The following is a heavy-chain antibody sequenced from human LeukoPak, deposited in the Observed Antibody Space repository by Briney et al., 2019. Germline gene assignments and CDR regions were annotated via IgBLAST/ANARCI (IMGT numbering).Heavy chain of an antibody. D-gene: IGHD2-15*01. CDR3: AREYCSGGSCHFDY. Sequence: PSQTLSLTCTVSGGSISSGGYYWSWLRQHPGKGLEWIGYIYYSGSTYYNPSLKSRVTISVDTSKNQFSLKLSSVTAADTAVYYCAREYCSGGSCHFDYWGQGTLVTVSS. V-gene: IGHV4-31*03. CDR2: IYYSGST. J-gene: IGHJ4*02. CDR1: GGSISSGGYY.